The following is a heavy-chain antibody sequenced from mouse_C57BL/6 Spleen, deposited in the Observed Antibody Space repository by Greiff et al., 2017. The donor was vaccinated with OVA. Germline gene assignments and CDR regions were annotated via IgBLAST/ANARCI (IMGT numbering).Heavy chain of an antibody. Sequence: VQLQQSGAELVRPGASVKLSCTASGFNIKDYYMHWVKQRPEQGLEWIGRIDPEDGDTEYAPKFQGKATMTADTSSNTAYLQLSSLTSEDTAVYYCTTGDYDYDSAWFAYWGQGTLVTVSA. D-gene: IGHD2-4*01. V-gene: IGHV14-1*01. CDR1: GFNIKDYY. CDR2: IDPEDGDT. CDR3: TTGDYDYDSAWFAY. J-gene: IGHJ3*01.